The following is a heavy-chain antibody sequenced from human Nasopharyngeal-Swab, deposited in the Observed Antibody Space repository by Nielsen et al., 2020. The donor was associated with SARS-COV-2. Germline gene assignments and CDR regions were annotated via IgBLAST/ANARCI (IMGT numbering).Heavy chain of an antibody. J-gene: IGHJ4*02. Sequence: GESLKISCAASGFTFSNYRMHWVRQAPGKGLVWVSRINGDGSSLNYADFVKGRFTISTDNAKSTLYLEMNSLRAEDTAVYYCARVPERWLQLGLLYDYWGQGTLVTVSS. V-gene: IGHV3-74*01. D-gene: IGHD5-24*01. CDR1: GFTFSNYR. CDR3: ARVPERWLQLGLLYDY. CDR2: INGDGSSL.